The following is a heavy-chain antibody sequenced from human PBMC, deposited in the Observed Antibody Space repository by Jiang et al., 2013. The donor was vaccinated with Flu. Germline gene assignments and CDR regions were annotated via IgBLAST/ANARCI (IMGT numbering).Heavy chain of an antibody. Sequence: TWIRQAPGKGLEWLSYISSDSQTIHYADSVKGRFTISRDNADNSLYLQMNSLRAEDTGLYYCARENVEDDTDYIDFWGQGTLVTVSS. V-gene: IGHV3-11*04. D-gene: IGHD4/OR15-4a*01. CDR2: ISSDSQTI. J-gene: IGHJ4*02. CDR3: ARENVEDDTDYIDF.